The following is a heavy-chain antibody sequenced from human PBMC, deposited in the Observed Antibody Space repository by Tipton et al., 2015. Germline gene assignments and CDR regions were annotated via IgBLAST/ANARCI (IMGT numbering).Heavy chain of an antibody. V-gene: IGHV4-59*08. J-gene: IGHJ5*02. CDR3: ARGHSAGSYYSCWFDP. D-gene: IGHD2-15*01. CDR1: SDSISKYY. Sequence: TLSLTCTVSSDSISKYYWSWIRQPPGKELEWIGYIHYSGSTNYNPSLKSRVTISVDTSKNQFSLKLSSVTAADTAVYYCARGHSAGSYYSCWFDPWGQGTLVTVSS. CDR2: IHYSGST.